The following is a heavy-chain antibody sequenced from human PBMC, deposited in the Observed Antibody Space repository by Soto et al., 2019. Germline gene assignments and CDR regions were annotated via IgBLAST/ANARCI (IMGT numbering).Heavy chain of an antibody. V-gene: IGHV5-51*01. Sequence: PGESLKISCKGSGYIFVSYWIGCLRQMPGKGLEWMGIIYPGDSDTRYSPSFQGQVTISADKSITTVYLQWSSLKASDTAMYYCARTDGYEIEYWGQGTLVTVSS. CDR3: ARTDGYEIEY. CDR1: GYIFVSYW. J-gene: IGHJ4*02. D-gene: IGHD5-12*01. CDR2: IYPGDSDT.